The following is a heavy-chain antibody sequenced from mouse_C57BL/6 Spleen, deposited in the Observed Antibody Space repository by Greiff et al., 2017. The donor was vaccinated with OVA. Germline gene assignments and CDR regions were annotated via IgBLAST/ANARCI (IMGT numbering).Heavy chain of an antibody. CDR3: AREGLPTDY. J-gene: IGHJ4*01. D-gene: IGHD2-2*01. CDR1: GFSLTSYG. V-gene: IGHV2-2*01. CDR2: IWSGGST. Sequence: QVQLQQSGPGLVQPSQSLSITCTVSGFSLTSYGVHWVRQSPGKGLEWLGVIWSGGSTDYNAAFISRLSISKDNSKSQVFFKMNGLQADDTAIYYCAREGLPTDYWGQGTSVTVSS.